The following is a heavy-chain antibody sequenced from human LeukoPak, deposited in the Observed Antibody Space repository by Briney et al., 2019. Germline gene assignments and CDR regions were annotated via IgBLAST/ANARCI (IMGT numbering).Heavy chain of an antibody. Sequence: SETLSLTCTVSGGSISSYYWSWIRQPPGKGLEWIGYIYYSGSTNYNPSLKSRVTISVDTSKNQFSLKLSSVTAADTAVYYCAREGWWYYYGSGSRGFDYWGQGTLVTVSS. J-gene: IGHJ4*02. V-gene: IGHV4-59*01. CDR1: GGSISSYY. D-gene: IGHD3-10*01. CDR2: IYYSGST. CDR3: AREGWWYYYGSGSRGFDY.